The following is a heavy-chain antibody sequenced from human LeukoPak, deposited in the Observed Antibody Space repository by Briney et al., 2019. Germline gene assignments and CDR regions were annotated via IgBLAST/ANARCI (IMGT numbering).Heavy chain of an antibody. D-gene: IGHD3-22*01. J-gene: IGHJ4*02. CDR1: SGSISSGDYY. CDR3: ASAYYDSSGYYPPGY. CDR2: IYYSGST. Sequence: SETLSLTCTVSSGSISSGDYYWSWIRQPPGKGLGWIGYIYYSGSTYYNPSLKSRVTISVDTSKNQFSLKLSSVTAADTAVYYCASAYYDSSGYYPPGYWGQGTLVTVSS. V-gene: IGHV4-30-4*08.